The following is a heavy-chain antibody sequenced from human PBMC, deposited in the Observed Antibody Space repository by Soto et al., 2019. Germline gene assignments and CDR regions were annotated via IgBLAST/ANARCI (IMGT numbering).Heavy chain of an antibody. CDR3: ARVTIFGVAQYYMDV. CDR2: IYYSGST. D-gene: IGHD3-3*01. V-gene: IGHV4-59*08. Sequence: SETLSLTCTVSGGSISSYYWSWIRQPPGKGLEWIGYIYYSGSTNYNPSLKSRVTISVDTSKNQFSLKLSSVTAANTAVYYCARVTIFGVAQYYMDVWGKGTTVTVSS. J-gene: IGHJ6*03. CDR1: GGSISSYY.